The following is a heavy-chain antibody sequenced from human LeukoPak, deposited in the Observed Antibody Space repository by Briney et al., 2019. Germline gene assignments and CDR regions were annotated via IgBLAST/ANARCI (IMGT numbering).Heavy chain of an antibody. CDR1: GGSFSGYY. CDR2: INHSVST. V-gene: IGHV4-34*01. Sequence: SETLSLTCAVYGGSFSGYYWSWIRQPPGKGLEWIGEINHSVSTNYNPSLKSRVTISVDTSKNQFSLKLSSVTAADTAVYYCARDWRYCSGGSCSRTFDYWGQGTLVTVSS. D-gene: IGHD2-15*01. J-gene: IGHJ4*02. CDR3: ARDWRYCSGGSCSRTFDY.